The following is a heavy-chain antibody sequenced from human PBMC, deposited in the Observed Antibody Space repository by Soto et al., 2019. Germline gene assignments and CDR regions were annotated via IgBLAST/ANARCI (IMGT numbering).Heavy chain of an antibody. CDR2: SRDKAQGYST. D-gene: IGHD2-21*02. CDR3: VTRFTAVATARFDY. V-gene: IGHV3-72*01. CDR1: GFTLSDHY. J-gene: IGHJ4*02. Sequence: EVQLVESGGALVQPGGSLRLSCAGSGFTLSDHYIDWVRQAPGKGLEWVGRSRDKAQGYSTAYAASVKGRFTTSRDESKNTVYLQMNGLEIEDTGMYYCVTRFTAVATARFDYWGQGTLVTVSS.